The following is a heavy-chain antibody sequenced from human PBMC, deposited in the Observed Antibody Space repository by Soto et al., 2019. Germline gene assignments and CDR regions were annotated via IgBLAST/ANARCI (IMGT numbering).Heavy chain of an antibody. CDR1: GYSFTDYY. Sequence: ASVKVSCKASGYSFTDYYLHWVRQAPGQGLEWMGWINPNRGGTNYAQKFQGRVTMTRDTSTSTAYVELSRLRSDDTAVYYCARANQEGDFLTGYYNGWFDPWGQGTLVTVSS. CDR3: ARANQEGDFLTGYYNGWFDP. J-gene: IGHJ5*02. D-gene: IGHD3-9*01. CDR2: INPNRGGT. V-gene: IGHV1-2*02.